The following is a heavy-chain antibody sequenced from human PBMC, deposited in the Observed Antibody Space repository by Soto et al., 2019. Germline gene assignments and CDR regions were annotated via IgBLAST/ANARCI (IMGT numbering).Heavy chain of an antibody. D-gene: IGHD3-10*01. J-gene: IGHJ4*02. CDR2: IYWDDDK. CDR1: GFSLSTSGVG. Sequence: SGPTLVKPTQTLTLTCTFSGFSLSTSGVGVGWIRQPPGKALEWLALIYWDDDKRYSPSLKSRLTITKDTSKNQVVLTMTNMDPVDTATYYCAHIRSAGVIITGNFDYWGQGTLVTVSS. V-gene: IGHV2-5*02. CDR3: AHIRSAGVIITGNFDY.